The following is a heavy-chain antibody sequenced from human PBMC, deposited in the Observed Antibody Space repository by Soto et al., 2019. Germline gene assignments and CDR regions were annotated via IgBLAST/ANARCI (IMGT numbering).Heavy chain of an antibody. Sequence: GGSLRLSCAAFGFTFSSNSMNWVRQAPGKGLEWISYISSSSSTIYADSVKGRFTISRDNSKNTLYLQMNSLRAEDTAVYYCAKDRPYYGDYVDAFDIWGQGTMVTVS. CDR2: ISSSSSTI. CDR3: AKDRPYYGDYVDAFDI. V-gene: IGHV3-48*01. J-gene: IGHJ3*02. D-gene: IGHD4-17*01. CDR1: GFTFSSNS.